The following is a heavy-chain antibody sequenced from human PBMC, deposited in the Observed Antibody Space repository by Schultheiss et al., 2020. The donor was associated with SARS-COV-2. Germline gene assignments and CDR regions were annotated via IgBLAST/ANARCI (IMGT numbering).Heavy chain of an antibody. CDR3: ARGRVAATTWNDY. Sequence: GGSLRLSCAASGFTFSNYGMHWVRQAPGKGLECVAVISYDGSDKYYADSVKGRFTISRDNFKNTLYLQMNSLRSEDTAVYYCARGRVAATTWNDYWGQGTLVTVSS. CDR1: GFTFSNYG. V-gene: IGHV3-30*03. D-gene: IGHD1-26*01. J-gene: IGHJ4*02. CDR2: ISYDGSDK.